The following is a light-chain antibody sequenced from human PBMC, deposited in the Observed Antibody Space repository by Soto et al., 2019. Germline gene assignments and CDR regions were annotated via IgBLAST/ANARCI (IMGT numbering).Light chain of an antibody. CDR2: GAS. Sequence: IVLTQYPGPLSLSPGERATLSCRASQSVTSSYLAWYQQKPGQAPRLLIYGASSRATGIPDRFSGSGSGTDFTLTISRLEPEDFAVYYCQQYGSSPPLSFGGGTKVEI. CDR3: QQYGSSPPLS. CDR1: QSVTSSY. V-gene: IGKV3-20*01. J-gene: IGKJ4*01.